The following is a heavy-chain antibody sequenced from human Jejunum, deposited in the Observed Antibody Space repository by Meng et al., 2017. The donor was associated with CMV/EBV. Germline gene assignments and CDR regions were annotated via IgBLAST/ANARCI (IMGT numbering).Heavy chain of an antibody. V-gene: IGHV2-5*02. CDR3: AHRPVAGYFDY. D-gene: IGHD6-19*01. CDR1: GFSSSTSGVG. CDR2: IYWDDDY. J-gene: IGHJ4*02. Sequence: QSTLQESVPTLVKPKQTLTLTCTFSGFSSSTSGVGVGCFRQPLGKALEWLALIYWDDDYRYIPSLESRLSITTDTSKNQVVLTMTNMDPVDTATYYCAHRPVAGYFDYWGQGTLVTVSS.